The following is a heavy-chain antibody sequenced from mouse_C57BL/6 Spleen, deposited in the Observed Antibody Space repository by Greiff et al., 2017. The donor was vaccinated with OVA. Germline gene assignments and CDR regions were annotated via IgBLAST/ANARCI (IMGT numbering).Heavy chain of an antibody. J-gene: IGHJ2*01. CDR1: GYTFTSYW. D-gene: IGHD3-2*02. CDR2: IDPSDSYT. V-gene: IGHV1-50*01. Sequence: QVQLQQPGAELVKPGASVKLSCKASGYTFTSYWMQWVKQRPGQGLEWIGEIDPSDSYTNYNQKFKGKATLTVDTSSSTASMQLSRLTSEDSAVYYCARQLSNYFDYWGKGTTLTVSS. CDR3: ARQLSNYFDY.